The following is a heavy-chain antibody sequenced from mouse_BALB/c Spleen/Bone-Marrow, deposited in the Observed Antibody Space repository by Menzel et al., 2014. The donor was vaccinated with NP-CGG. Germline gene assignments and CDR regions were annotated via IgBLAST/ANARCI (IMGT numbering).Heavy chain of an antibody. D-gene: IGHD2-14*01. CDR3: ARSGKVRNAMDY. CDR1: GYTFXGHA. J-gene: IGHJ4*01. Sequence: QVQLKQSGAKLVRPGVSVKISCKGSGYTFXGHAIHWVKRSHAKSLEWIGVISGYYGDAIYNQKFKGKATMTVDKSSSTAYMELARLTSEDSAIYYCARSGKVRNAMDYWGQGTSVTVSS. V-gene: IGHV1S137*01. CDR2: ISGYYGDA.